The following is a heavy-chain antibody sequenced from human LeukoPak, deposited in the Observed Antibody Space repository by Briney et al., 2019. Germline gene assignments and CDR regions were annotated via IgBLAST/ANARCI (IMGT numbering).Heavy chain of an antibody. Sequence: ASVKLSCKASGYTFTGYYMHWVRQAPGQGLELMGWINPNSGGTNYAQKFQGRVTMTRDTSISTAYMELSRLRSDDTAVYYCARGEARYFDWLFPYWGLGTLVTVSS. V-gene: IGHV1-2*02. J-gene: IGHJ4*01. CDR1: GYTFTGYY. CDR2: INPNSGGT. CDR3: ARGEARYFDWLFPY. D-gene: IGHD3-9*01.